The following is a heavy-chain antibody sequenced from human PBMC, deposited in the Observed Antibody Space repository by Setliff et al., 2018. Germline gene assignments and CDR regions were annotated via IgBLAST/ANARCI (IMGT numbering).Heavy chain of an antibody. Sequence: GGSLRLSCGASGFTFEDYGMTWVRQAPGKGLEWISYISSSSDTIYYADSVKGRFTISRDNAKKSLYLQMNSPRAGDTALYYCANEGRYCSGGSCYDGLDYWGQGALVTVSS. CDR1: GFTFEDYG. CDR2: ISSSSDTI. J-gene: IGHJ4*02. D-gene: IGHD2-15*01. V-gene: IGHV3-48*01. CDR3: ANEGRYCSGGSCYDGLDY.